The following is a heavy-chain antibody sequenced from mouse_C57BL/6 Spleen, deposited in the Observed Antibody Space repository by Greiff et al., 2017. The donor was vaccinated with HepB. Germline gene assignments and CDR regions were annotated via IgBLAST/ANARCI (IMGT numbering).Heavy chain of an antibody. CDR1: GYAFTNYL. J-gene: IGHJ4*01. Sequence: VQLQQSGAELVRPGTSVKVSCKASGYAFTNYLIEWVKQRPGQGLEWIGVINPGSGGTNYNEKFKGKATLTADKSSSTAYMQLSSLTSEDSAVYFCARNGNYDDAMDYWGQGTSVTVSS. CDR3: ARNGNYDDAMDY. CDR2: INPGSGGT. V-gene: IGHV1-54*01. D-gene: IGHD2-1*01.